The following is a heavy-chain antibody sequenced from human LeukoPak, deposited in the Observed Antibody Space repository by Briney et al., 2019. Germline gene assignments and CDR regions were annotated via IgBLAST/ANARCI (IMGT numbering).Heavy chain of an antibody. CDR1: GGSISSSSYY. D-gene: IGHD4-23*01. Sequence: MSSETLSLTCTVSGGSISSSSYYWGWIRQPPGKGLEWIGSIYYSGSTYYNPSLKSRVTISVDTSKNQFSLKLSSVTAADTAVYYCARDLLDYGGNSETNNWFDPWGQGTLVTVSS. V-gene: IGHV4-39*02. CDR2: IYYSGST. CDR3: ARDLLDYGGNSETNNWFDP. J-gene: IGHJ5*02.